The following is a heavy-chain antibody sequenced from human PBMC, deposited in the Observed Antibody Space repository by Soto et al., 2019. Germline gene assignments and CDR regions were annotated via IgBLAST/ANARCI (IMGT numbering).Heavy chain of an antibody. J-gene: IGHJ6*03. CDR2: INAGNGNT. CDR1: GYTFTSYA. V-gene: IGHV1-3*01. Sequence: GASVKVSCKASGYTFTSYAMHWVRQAPGQRLEWMGWINAGNGNTKYSQKFQGRVTITRDTSASTAYMGLSSLRSEDTAVYYCARGGRIRAGYYYYYMDVWGKGTTVTVSS. D-gene: IGHD6-19*01. CDR3: ARGGRIRAGYYYYYMDV.